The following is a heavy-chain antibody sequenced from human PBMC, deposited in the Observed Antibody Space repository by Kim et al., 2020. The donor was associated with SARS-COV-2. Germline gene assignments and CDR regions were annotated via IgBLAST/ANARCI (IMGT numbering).Heavy chain of an antibody. V-gene: IGHV3-11*05. Sequence: ADSLKGRFTISRDNAKNSLYLKMNSLRADDTAVYYCARVSLGSSSWYYFDYWGQGTLVTVSS. J-gene: IGHJ4*02. D-gene: IGHD6-13*01. CDR3: ARVSLGSSSWYYFDY.